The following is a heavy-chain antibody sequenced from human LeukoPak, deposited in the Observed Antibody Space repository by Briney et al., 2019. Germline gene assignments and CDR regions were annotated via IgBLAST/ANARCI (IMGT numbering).Heavy chain of an antibody. J-gene: IGHJ3*02. Sequence: GXLRXSXXASGFXFSNYXMTWVRQAPXXGXEWVANIKQDGSDKYYVDSVKGRFTISRDNAKNSLYLQMNSLRAEDTAVYYCARDQDVVVLLGAIAYDAFDIWGQGTMVTVSS. D-gene: IGHD2-15*01. CDR3: ARDQDVVVLLGAIAYDAFDI. CDR2: IKQDGSDK. CDR1: GFXFSNYX. V-gene: IGHV3-7*01.